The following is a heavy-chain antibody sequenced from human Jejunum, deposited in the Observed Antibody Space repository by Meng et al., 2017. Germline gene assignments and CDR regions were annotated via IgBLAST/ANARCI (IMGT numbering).Heavy chain of an antibody. V-gene: IGHV1-69*13. CDR2: IVPMFGTV. CDR3: ARGPPDDFWSGAFDY. J-gene: IGHJ4*02. D-gene: IGHD3-3*01. CDR1: GGTFRRYG. Sequence: SVKVSCKTSGGTFRRYGFSWVRQAPGQGLEGVGRIVPMFGTVNYAQKFQGRVTFTADGSTSTAYMELSRLTAGDTAGYYCARGPPDDFWSGAFDYWGQEPLVTSPQ.